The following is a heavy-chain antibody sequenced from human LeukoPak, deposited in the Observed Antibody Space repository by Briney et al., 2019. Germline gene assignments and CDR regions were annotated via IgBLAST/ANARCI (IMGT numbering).Heavy chain of an antibody. Sequence: GGSLRLSCAASGFTFSDCAVHWVRQAPGKGLEWAALISYDGSNKYYADSVKGRFTISRDNSKNTMSLQMNSLRREDTAVYYCASRTNSGPPFWGQGTLVTVSS. CDR3: ASRTNSGPPF. CDR2: ISYDGSNK. J-gene: IGHJ1*01. V-gene: IGHV3-30-3*01. D-gene: IGHD3-10*01. CDR1: GFTFSDCA.